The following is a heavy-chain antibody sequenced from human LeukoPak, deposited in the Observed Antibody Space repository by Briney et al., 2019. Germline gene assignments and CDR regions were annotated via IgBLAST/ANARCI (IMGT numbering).Heavy chain of an antibody. D-gene: IGHD2-15*01. Sequence: SETLSLTCTVSGGSISSYYWSWIRQPPGKGLEWIGYIYYSGSTSYNPSLKSRVTISVDTSKNQFSLKLSSVTAADTAVYYCARAGRDIVLGWFDPWGQGTLVTVSS. CDR1: GGSISSYY. V-gene: IGHV4-59*01. CDR3: ARAGRDIVLGWFDP. J-gene: IGHJ5*02. CDR2: IYYSGST.